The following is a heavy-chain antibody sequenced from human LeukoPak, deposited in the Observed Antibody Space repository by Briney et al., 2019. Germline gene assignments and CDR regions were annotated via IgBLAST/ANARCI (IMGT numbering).Heavy chain of an antibody. CDR2: IYYSGST. D-gene: IGHD3-10*01. CDR3: ARGRSPQAPLPDAFDI. V-gene: IGHV4-59*01. Sequence: PSETLSLTGTVSGGSISSYYWSWIRQPPGKGLEWIGYIYYSGSTNYNPSLKSRVTISVDTSKNQFSLKLSSVTAADTAVYYCARGRSPQAPLPDAFDIWGQGTMVTVSS. CDR1: GGSISSYY. J-gene: IGHJ3*02.